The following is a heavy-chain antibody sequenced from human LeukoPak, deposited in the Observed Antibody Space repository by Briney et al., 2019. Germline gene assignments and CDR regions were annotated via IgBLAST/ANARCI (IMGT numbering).Heavy chain of an antibody. D-gene: IGHD2-2*01. CDR1: GDSVSSNSVT. Sequence: SQTLSLTCAISGDSVSSNSVTWDWIRQSPSRGLEWLGRTYYRSTWYNDYAVSVRGRITVNPDTSKNQFSLHLNSVTPEDTAIYYCARRLTQYDCFDPWGQGILVTVSS. CDR2: TYYRSTWYN. CDR3: ARRLTQYDCFDP. J-gene: IGHJ5*02. V-gene: IGHV6-1*01.